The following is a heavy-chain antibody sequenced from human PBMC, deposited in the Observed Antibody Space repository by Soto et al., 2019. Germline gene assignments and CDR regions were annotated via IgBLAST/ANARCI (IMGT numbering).Heavy chain of an antibody. CDR1: GFTLDDYA. J-gene: IGHJ5*02. V-gene: IGHV3-9*01. D-gene: IGHD6-6*01. Sequence: GGSLRLSCAAPGFTLDDYAMHWVRQAPGKGLEWVSGISWNSGSIGYADSVQGRFTISRDNAKNSLYLQMNSLRTEDTAFYYCAKGRDSSSSSWFDPWGQGTLVTVSS. CDR2: ISWNSGSI. CDR3: AKGRDSSSSSWFDP.